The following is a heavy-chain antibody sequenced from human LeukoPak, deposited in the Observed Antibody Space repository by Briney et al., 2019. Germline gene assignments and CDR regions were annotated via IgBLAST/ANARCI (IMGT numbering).Heavy chain of an antibody. CDR1: GFTFGSYE. J-gene: IGHJ4*02. Sequence: GGSLRLSCAASGFTFGSYEMHWVRQAPGKGLEWVAGISHDGSNEYYVDAVKGRFTISRDNSKNTLYLQMNRLRAEDTAVYYCAREMAFLVVTPTSFDQWGQGTLVTVSS. D-gene: IGHD2-21*02. CDR2: ISHDGSNE. V-gene: IGHV3-30*03. CDR3: AREMAFLVVTPTSFDQ.